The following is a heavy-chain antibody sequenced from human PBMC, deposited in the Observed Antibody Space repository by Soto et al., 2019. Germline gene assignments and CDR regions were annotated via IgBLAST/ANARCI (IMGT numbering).Heavy chain of an antibody. CDR1: GGTFSSYA. CDR3: ARLRVGATAGGYFDY. Sequence: GASVNVSCKASGGTFSSYAISWVRQAPGQGLEWMGGIIPIFGTANYAQKFQGRVTITADESTSTAYMELSSLRSEDTAVYYCARLRVGATAGGYFDYWGQGTLVTVSS. CDR2: IIPIFGTA. V-gene: IGHV1-69*13. J-gene: IGHJ4*02. D-gene: IGHD1-26*01.